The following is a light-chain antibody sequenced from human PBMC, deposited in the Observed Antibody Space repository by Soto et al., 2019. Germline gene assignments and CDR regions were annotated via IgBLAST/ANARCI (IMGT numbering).Light chain of an antibody. V-gene: IGKV2-28*01. CDR1: QSLLHSDGYNY. CDR3: MQALQTPT. J-gene: IGKJ4*01. CDR2: LAS. Sequence: EIVMTQSPLSLPVTPGEPASISCRSSQSLLHSDGYNYLAWYLQKPGHSPQLLIDLASSRASGVPDRFSGSGSGPDFTLTISRVEAEDVGVYYCMQALQTPTFGGGTKGEI.